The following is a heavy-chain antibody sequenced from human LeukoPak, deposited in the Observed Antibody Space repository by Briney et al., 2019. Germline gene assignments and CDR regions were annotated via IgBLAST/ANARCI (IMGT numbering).Heavy chain of an antibody. CDR3: ASSGYGHFYYDY. Sequence: SGGSLRLSCAASGFTLSDYWMHWVRQVPGKGLMWISRFTNDGSGAGYADSVMGRFIISRDDTKNTLYLQMNSLRAEDTAVYYCASSGYGHFYYDYWGQGAVVTVSS. D-gene: IGHD3-10*01. V-gene: IGHV3-74*01. CDR2: FTNDGSGA. CDR1: GFTLSDYW. J-gene: IGHJ4*02.